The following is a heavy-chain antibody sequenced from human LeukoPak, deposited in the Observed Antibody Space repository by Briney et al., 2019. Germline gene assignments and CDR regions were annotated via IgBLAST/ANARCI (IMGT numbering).Heavy chain of an antibody. CDR3: ASLRGRAFDI. Sequence: GGSLRLSCAASGFSVSNNDMTWVRQAPGKGLEWVSVLFTYSNTYYADSVRGRFTISRDNSKNTMYLQMNSLRVEDTAVYYCASLRGRAFDIWGQGTMVTVSS. CDR1: GFSVSNND. CDR2: LFTYSNT. V-gene: IGHV3-66*01. J-gene: IGHJ3*02.